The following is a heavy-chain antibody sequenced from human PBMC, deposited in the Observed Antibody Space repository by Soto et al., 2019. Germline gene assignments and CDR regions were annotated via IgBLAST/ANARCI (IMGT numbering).Heavy chain of an antibody. J-gene: IGHJ4*02. CDR3: ARLPGYCSGDSYRIDY. V-gene: IGHV4-39*01. D-gene: IGHD2-15*01. CDR1: GGSISSSSYY. CDR2: IYYSGST. Sequence: SETLSLTCTVSGGSISSSSYYWGWIRQPPGKGLEWIGSIYYSGSTYYNLSLKSRVTISVDTSKNQFSLKLSSVTAADTAVYFCARLPGYCSGDSYRIDYWGQGNLVTVS.